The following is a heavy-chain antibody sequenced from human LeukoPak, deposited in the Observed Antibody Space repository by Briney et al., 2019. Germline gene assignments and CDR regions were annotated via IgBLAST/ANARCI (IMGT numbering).Heavy chain of an antibody. J-gene: IGHJ3*02. CDR2: MNPAGSEI. V-gene: IGHV3-7*01. D-gene: IGHD2-8*01. Sequence: GESLRLSCEASGFTFSGSWRSWVRQVPGKGLEWLADMNPAGSEILYVDSVKGRFTISRDNSKNSLYLQMDGLRDEDTAVYYCARDPLNGALDIWGRGTLVTVSS. CDR3: ARDPLNGALDI. CDR1: GFTFSGSW.